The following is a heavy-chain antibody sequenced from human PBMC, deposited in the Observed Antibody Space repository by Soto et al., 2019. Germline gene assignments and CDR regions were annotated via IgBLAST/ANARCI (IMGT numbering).Heavy chain of an antibody. CDR2: INPNSGGT. D-gene: IGHD6-13*01. J-gene: IGHJ5*02. CDR3: AGGLSADEYNWFDP. CDR1: GYTFTGYY. Sequence: ASVKVSCKASGYTFTGYYMHWVRQAPGQGLEWMGWINPNSGGTNYAQKFQGWVTMTRDTSISTAYTELSRLRSDDTAVYYCAGGLSADEYNWFDPWGQGTLVTSPQ. V-gene: IGHV1-2*04.